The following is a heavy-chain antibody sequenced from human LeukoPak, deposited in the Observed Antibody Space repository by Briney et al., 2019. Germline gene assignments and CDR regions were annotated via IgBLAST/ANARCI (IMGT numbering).Heavy chain of an antibody. J-gene: IGHJ4*02. CDR1: GFTFNNYG. CDR3: AKDRGRRIVVVPATKWGTFDY. CDR2: IRDDGSIK. D-gene: IGHD2-2*01. V-gene: IGHV3-30*02. Sequence: PGGSLRLSCAPSGFTFNNYGVQWVRQAPGKGGEWVAFIRDDGSIKYYADSVKGRFTNCRDNSKNTLSLQMNSLRAEDTAVYYCAKDRGRRIVVVPATKWGTFDYWGQGPLVTVSS.